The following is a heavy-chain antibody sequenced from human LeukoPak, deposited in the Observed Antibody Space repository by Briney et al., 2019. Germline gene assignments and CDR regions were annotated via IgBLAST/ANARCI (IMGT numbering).Heavy chain of an antibody. J-gene: IGHJ4*02. D-gene: IGHD2-2*01. CDR1: GGSLSNYY. CDR3: ARESTPAY. CDR2: IYYSGST. V-gene: IGHV4-59*01. Sequence: SETLSLTCTVSGGSLSNYYWSWIRQPPGKGLERIGHIYYSGSTNYNPSLRSRVSMSVDTSKNQFSLNLSSVTAADTAVYYCARESTPAYWGQGTLVTVSS.